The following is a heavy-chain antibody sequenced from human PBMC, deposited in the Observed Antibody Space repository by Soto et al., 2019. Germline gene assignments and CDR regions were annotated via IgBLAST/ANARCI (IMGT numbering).Heavy chain of an antibody. D-gene: IGHD1-1*01. CDR1: GGSFSGYY. CDR2: INHSGST. J-gene: IGHJ5*02. V-gene: IGHV4-34*01. Sequence: SETLCLTCAVYGGSFSGYYWSWIRQPPGKGLEWIGEINHSGSTNYNPSLKSRVTISVDTSKNQFSLKLSSVTAADTAVYYCARGLESRNFDPWGQGTLVTVSS. CDR3: ARGLESRNFDP.